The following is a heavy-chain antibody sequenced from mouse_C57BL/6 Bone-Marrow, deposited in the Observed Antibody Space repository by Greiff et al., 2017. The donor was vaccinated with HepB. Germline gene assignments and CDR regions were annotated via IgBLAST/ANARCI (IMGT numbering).Heavy chain of an antibody. J-gene: IGHJ2*01. Sequence: QVHVKQPGAELVMPGASVKLSCKASGYTFTSYWMHWVKQRPGQGLEWIGEIDPSDSYTNYNQKFKGKSTLTVDKSSSTAYMQLSSLTSEDSAVYYCAREGFYYFDYWRQGTTLTVSS. CDR3: AREGFYYFDY. V-gene: IGHV1-69*01. CDR2: IDPSDSYT. CDR1: GYTFTSYW.